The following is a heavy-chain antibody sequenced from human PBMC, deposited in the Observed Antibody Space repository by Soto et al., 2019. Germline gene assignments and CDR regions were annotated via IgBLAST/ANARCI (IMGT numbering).Heavy chain of an antibody. CDR1: GGSISSGGYS. Sequence: SETLSLTCAVSGGSISSGGYSWSWIRQPPGKGLEWIGYIYHSGSTYYNPSLKSRVTISVDRSKNQFSLKLSSVTAADTAVYYCARGPPFGYWGQGTLVTVAS. J-gene: IGHJ4*02. CDR3: ARGPPFGY. V-gene: IGHV4-30-2*01. D-gene: IGHD3-10*01. CDR2: IYHSGST.